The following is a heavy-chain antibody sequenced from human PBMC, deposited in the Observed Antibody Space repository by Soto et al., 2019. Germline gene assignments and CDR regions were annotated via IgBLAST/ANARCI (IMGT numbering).Heavy chain of an antibody. J-gene: IGHJ5*02. CDR2: IIPIFGTA. Sequence: RASVKVSCKASGGTFSSYAISWVRQAPGQGLEWMGGIIPIFGTANYAQKFQGRVTITADESTSTAYMELSSLRSEDTAVYYCARKAGHYDILTGQRIDPWGQGTRVTVSS. CDR1: GGTFSSYA. D-gene: IGHD3-9*01. V-gene: IGHV1-69*13. CDR3: ARKAGHYDILTGQRIDP.